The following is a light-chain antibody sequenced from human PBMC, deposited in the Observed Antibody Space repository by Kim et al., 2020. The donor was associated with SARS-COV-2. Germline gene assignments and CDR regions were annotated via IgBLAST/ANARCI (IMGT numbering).Light chain of an antibody. J-gene: IGKJ1*01. V-gene: IGKV3-15*01. CDR3: QQYNQWPT. CDR1: ESVGSN. CDR2: GAS. Sequence: VVMTQSPATLSVSPGERATLSCRASESVGSNLAWYQQKPGQAPRLLIFGASTRATAIPARFSGSGSGTEFALTISSLQSEDFTLYYCQQYNQWPTFGQGTKVDIK.